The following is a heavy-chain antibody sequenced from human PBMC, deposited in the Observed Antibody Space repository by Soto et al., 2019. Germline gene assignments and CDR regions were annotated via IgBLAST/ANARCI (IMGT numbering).Heavy chain of an antibody. CDR2: IIPIFGTA. D-gene: IGHD2-15*01. Sequence: QVQLVQSGAEVKKPGSSVKVSSRASGGTFSSYAIRWVRQAPGQGLEWMADIIPIFGTANYAQKFQGRVTITADQSTSTAYMELTSLRSEDTAVYYCATAGVVPATPLYYYGMDVWGQGITVTVSS. V-gene: IGHV1-69*12. CDR1: GGTFSSYA. CDR3: ATAGVVPATPLYYYGMDV. J-gene: IGHJ6*02.